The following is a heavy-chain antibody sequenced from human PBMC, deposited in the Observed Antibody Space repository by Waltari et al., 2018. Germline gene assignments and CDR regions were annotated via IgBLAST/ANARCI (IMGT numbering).Heavy chain of an antibody. CDR1: GGSFSGYY. D-gene: IGHD3-3*01. Sequence: QVQLQQWGAGLLKPPATLSITCAVYGGSFSGYYWSWIRQPPGEGLWWSREINHSGITNYIPCLKGRVTISVDTSKNQFSLKLSSVTAADTAVYYCASVKLRSGYYKSGWFDPWGQGTLVTVSS. J-gene: IGHJ5*02. V-gene: IGHV4-34*01. CDR3: ASVKLRSGYYKSGWFDP. CDR2: INHSGIT.